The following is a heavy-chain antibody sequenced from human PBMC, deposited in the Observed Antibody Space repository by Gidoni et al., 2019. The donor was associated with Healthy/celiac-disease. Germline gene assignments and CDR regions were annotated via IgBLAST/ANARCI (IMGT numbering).Heavy chain of an antibody. Sequence: QVQLQQWGAGLLKPSETLSLICAVYGGSFSGYYWSWIRQPPGKGLEWIGEINHSGSTNYNPSLKSRVTISVDTSKNQFSLKLSSVTAADTAVYYCASPKDYYDSSGGAFDIWGQGTMVTVSS. CDR3: ASPKDYYDSSGGAFDI. J-gene: IGHJ3*02. CDR2: INHSGST. D-gene: IGHD3-22*01. CDR1: GGSFSGYY. V-gene: IGHV4-34*01.